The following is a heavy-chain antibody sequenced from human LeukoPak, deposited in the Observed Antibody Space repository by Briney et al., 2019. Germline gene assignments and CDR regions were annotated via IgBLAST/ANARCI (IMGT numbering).Heavy chain of an antibody. CDR3: AKVPIVVVPAAIFYFDY. CDR1: GFTFSSYA. J-gene: IGHJ4*02. CDR2: ISGSGGST. Sequence: PGGSLRLSCAASGFTFSSYAMSWVRQAPGKGLEWVSAISGSGGSTYYADSVKGRFTISRDNSKNTLYLQMNSLRAEDTAVYYCAKVPIVVVPAAIFYFDYWGQGTLVTVSS. V-gene: IGHV3-23*01. D-gene: IGHD2-2*02.